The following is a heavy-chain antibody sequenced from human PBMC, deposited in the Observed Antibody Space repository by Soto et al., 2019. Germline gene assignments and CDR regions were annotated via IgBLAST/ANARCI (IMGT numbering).Heavy chain of an antibody. Sequence: GASVKVSCKASGFPFTSSAVQWVRQARGQRLEWIGWIVVGSGNTNYAQKFQERVTITRDMSTSTAYMELSSLRSEDTAVYYCAAGGYCSSTSCYLLGMDVWGQGTTVTVSS. CDR2: IVVGSGNT. V-gene: IGHV1-58*01. CDR1: GFPFTSSA. D-gene: IGHD2-2*01. CDR3: AAGGYCSSTSCYLLGMDV. J-gene: IGHJ6*02.